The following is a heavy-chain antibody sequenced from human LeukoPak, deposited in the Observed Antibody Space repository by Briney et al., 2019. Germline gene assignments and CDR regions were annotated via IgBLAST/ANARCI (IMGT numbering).Heavy chain of an antibody. D-gene: IGHD3/OR15-3a*01. J-gene: IGHJ6*03. V-gene: IGHV3-7*01. CDR2: IKQDGSEQ. CDR1: GFSLQSHW. Sequence: PGGSLRLTCAASGFSLQSHWMSWVRQAPGKGLEWVANIKQDGSEQWSVDSVKGRSTLSRDNAKNSMYLQMNSLRVEDTAVYYCARDDFWGNDYYCMDVWGNGTTVTVSS. CDR3: ARDDFWGNDYYCMDV.